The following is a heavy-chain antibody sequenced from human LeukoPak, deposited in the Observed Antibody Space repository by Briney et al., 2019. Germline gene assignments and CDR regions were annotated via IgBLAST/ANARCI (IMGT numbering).Heavy chain of an antibody. V-gene: IGHV3-21*04. CDR3: ARDTSAFLTGYYYMDV. CDR1: GFTFSSYS. Sequence: GGSLRLSCAASGFTFSSYSMNWVRQAPGKGLEWVSSISSSSSYIYYADSVKGRFTISRDNSKNTLYLQMNSLRAEDTAVYYCARDTSAFLTGYYYMDVWGKGTTVTVSS. CDR2: ISSSSSYI. D-gene: IGHD2-2*01. J-gene: IGHJ6*03.